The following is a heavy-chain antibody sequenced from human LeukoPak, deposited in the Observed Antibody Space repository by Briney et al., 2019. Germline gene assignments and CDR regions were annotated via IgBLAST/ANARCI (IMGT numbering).Heavy chain of an antibody. CDR1: GYSFSSYW. J-gene: IGHJ3*02. D-gene: IGHD1-26*01. CDR2: IYPGDSDT. CDR3: ARSGGNYYSI. V-gene: IGHV5-51*01. Sequence: GESLKISCKGLGYSFSSYWNAWVRQRPGKGLEWMGIIYPGDSDTIYSPSFQGQVTISADKSTSTANLQWSSLKASDTAMYYCARSGGNYYSIWGQGTMVTVSS.